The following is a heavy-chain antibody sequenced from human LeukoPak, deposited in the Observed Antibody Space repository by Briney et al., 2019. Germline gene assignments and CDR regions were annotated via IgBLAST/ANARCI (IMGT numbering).Heavy chain of an antibody. CDR2: IFNGGST. Sequence: QPEGSLRLSCAASGFTVSSKYMSWVRQAPGKGLEWVSVIFNGGSTYYADSVKGRFTISTDNSKNMLYLQMNSLRAEDTAVYYCARGLFASGSYYNFFDYWAQGTLVTVSS. CDR1: GFTVSSKY. J-gene: IGHJ4*02. CDR3: ARGLFASGSYYNFFDY. V-gene: IGHV3-66*01. D-gene: IGHD3-10*01.